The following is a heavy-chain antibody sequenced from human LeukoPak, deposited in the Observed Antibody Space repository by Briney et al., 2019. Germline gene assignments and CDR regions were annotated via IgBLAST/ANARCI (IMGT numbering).Heavy chain of an antibody. CDR3: ARPTTVTTWDY. CDR1: GFIFSTYS. J-gene: IGHJ4*02. Sequence: GSLRLSCAASGFIFSTYSMSWVRQAPGKGLEWVSSISSSSTYIHYADSVKGRFTISRDNSKNTLYLQMNSLRAEDTAVYYCARPTTVTTWDYWGQGTLVTVSS. V-gene: IGHV3-21*01. CDR2: ISSSSTYI. D-gene: IGHD4-17*01.